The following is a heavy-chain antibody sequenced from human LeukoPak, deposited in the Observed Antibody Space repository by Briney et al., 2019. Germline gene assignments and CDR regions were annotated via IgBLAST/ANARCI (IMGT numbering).Heavy chain of an antibody. V-gene: IGHV3-48*04. CDR2: ISSSSSTI. J-gene: IGHJ4*02. CDR1: GFTFSSYS. CDR3: ARGETDFWSGYDFDY. Sequence: GGSLRLSCAASGFTFSSYSMNWVRQAPGKGLEWVSYISSSSSTIYYADSVKGRFTISRDNAKNSLYLQMNSLRAEDTAVYYCARGETDFWSGYDFDYWGQGTLVTVSS. D-gene: IGHD3-3*01.